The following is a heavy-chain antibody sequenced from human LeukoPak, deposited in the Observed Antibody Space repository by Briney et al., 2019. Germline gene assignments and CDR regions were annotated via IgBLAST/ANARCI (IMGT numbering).Heavy chain of an antibody. Sequence: PSETLSLTCVVYGGSFTTYYWSWIRQPPGKGLEWIGDIYHTGSTTYNPSLKSRVTISVDTSKNQFSLRLSSVTAADTAVYYCARVGHPTQRRVLSAVTIPTAGAFDIWGQGTLVTVSS. CDR1: GGSFTTYY. CDR2: IYHTGST. CDR3: ARVGHPTQRRVLSAVTIPTAGAFDI. D-gene: IGHD4-17*01. J-gene: IGHJ3*02. V-gene: IGHV4-34*01.